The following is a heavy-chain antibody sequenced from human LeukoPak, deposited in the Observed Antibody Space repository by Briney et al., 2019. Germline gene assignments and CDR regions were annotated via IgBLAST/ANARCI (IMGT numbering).Heavy chain of an antibody. CDR1: GFTFSDYY. CDR3: ATYYYDSRGHPAFDY. V-gene: IGHV3-11*04. Sequence: VGSLRLSCAASGFTFSDYYMTWVRQAPGKGLEWISYISHDGNAIYYADSVQGRFTISRDNAKNSLYLQMNSLRGEDTAVYYCATYYYDSRGHPAFDYWGRGTLVTVSS. D-gene: IGHD3-22*01. CDR2: ISHDGNAI. J-gene: IGHJ4*02.